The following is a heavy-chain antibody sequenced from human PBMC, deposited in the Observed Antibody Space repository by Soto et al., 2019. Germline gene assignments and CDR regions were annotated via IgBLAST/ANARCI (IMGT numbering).Heavy chain of an antibody. V-gene: IGHV1-18*01. CDR1: GYTFTSYG. Sequence: ASVKVSCKASGYTFTSYGISWVRQAPGQGLEWMGWISAYNGNTNYAQKLQGRVTMTTDTSTSTAYMELRSLRSDDTAVYYCARDPYDYVWGSFCAHYYYYGMDVWGQGTTVTVS. CDR2: ISAYNGNT. D-gene: IGHD3-16*01. J-gene: IGHJ6*02. CDR3: ARDPYDYVWGSFCAHYYYYGMDV.